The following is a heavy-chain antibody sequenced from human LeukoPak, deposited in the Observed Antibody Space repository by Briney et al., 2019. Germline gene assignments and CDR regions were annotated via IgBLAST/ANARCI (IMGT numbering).Heavy chain of an antibody. J-gene: IGHJ4*02. CDR1: GFNFSNYS. Sequence: GGPLRLSCAASGFNFSNYSMNWVRQAPGKGLDWVATITGSTTYIYYSESVKGRFIISRDNAKNSLYLQMNSLRVEDTGVYYCVPSATDYWGQGTLVTVSS. D-gene: IGHD1-26*01. CDR2: ITGSTTYI. CDR3: VPSATDY. V-gene: IGHV3-21*01.